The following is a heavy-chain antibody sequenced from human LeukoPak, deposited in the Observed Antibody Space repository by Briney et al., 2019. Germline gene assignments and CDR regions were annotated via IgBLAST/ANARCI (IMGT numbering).Heavy chain of an antibody. CDR3: ARRYCSSTSCLAAADY. V-gene: IGHV3-21*01. Sequence: GGSLRLSCAASGFTFSSYSMNWVRQAPGKGLEGVSSISSSSYIYYADSVKGRFTISRDNAKNSLYLQMNSLRAEDTAVYYCARRYCSSTSCLAAADYWGQGTLVTVSS. J-gene: IGHJ4*02. CDR1: GFTFSSYS. CDR2: ISSSSYI. D-gene: IGHD2-2*01.